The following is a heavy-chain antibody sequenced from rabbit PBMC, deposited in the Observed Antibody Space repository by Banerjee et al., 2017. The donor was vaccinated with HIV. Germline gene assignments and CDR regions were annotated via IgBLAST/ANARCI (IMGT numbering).Heavy chain of an antibody. CDR1: GFSFSSGYY. CDR2: IDAGSSAFT. Sequence: QEQLEESGGDLVKPEGSLTLTCTASGFSFSSGYYMCWVRQAPGKGLEWIACIDAGSSAFTYFATWAKGRFTISKTSSTTVTLQVTRLTAADTATYFCARDTSSSFSSYGMDLWGPGTLVTVS. V-gene: IGHV1S45*01. CDR3: ARDTSSSFSSYGMDL. J-gene: IGHJ6*01. D-gene: IGHD1-1*01.